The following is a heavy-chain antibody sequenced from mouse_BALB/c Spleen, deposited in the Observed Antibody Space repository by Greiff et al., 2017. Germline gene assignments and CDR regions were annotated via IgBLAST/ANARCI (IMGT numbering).Heavy chain of an antibody. CDR1: GYAFTNYL. J-gene: IGHJ1*01. Sequence: QVQLQQSGAELVRPGTSVKVSCKASGYAFTNYLIEWVKQRPGQGLEWIGVINPGSGGTNYNEKFKGKATLTADKSSSTAYMQLSSLTSDDSAVYFCARSDYYGSSYFDVWGAGTTVTVSS. V-gene: IGHV1-54*01. CDR2: INPGSGGT. D-gene: IGHD1-1*01. CDR3: ARSDYYGSSYFDV.